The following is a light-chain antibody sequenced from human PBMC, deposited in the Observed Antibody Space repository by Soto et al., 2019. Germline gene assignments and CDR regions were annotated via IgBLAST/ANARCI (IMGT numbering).Light chain of an antibody. J-gene: IGLJ2*01. Sequence: NFMLTQPHSVSESPGKTVTISCTRGSGSIGSNYVQWYQQRPGSAPTTIIYEDNRRPSGVPDRFSGSSDSSSNSASLTISGLQTGDEADYYCQSYDNTHQIFGGGTKLTVL. CDR2: EDN. CDR1: SGSIGSNY. CDR3: QSYDNTHQI. V-gene: IGLV6-57*04.